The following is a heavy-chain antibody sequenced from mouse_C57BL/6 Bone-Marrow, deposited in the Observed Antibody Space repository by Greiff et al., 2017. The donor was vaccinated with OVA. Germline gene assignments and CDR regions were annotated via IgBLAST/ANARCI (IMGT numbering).Heavy chain of an antibody. J-gene: IGHJ3*01. CDR1: GYSFTSYY. CDR2: IYPGSGNT. Sequence: QVQLQQSGPELVKPGASVKISCKASGYSFTSYYIHWVKQRPGQGLEWIGWIYPGSGNTKYNEKFKGKATLTADTSSSTAYMQLSSLTSEDSAVYYCAREDDGYFGFAYWGQGTLVTVSA. V-gene: IGHV1-66*01. CDR3: AREDDGYFGFAY. D-gene: IGHD2-3*01.